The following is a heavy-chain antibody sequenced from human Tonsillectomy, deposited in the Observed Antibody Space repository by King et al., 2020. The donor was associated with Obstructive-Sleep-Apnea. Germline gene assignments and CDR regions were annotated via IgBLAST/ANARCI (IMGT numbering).Heavy chain of an antibody. Sequence: VQLQESGPGLVKPSETLSLTCTVSGGSISSYYWSWIRQPPGKGLEWIGYIYYSGSTNYNPSLKSRVTISVDTSKNQFSLKLSSVTAADTAVYYCARDGRTLYGMDVWGQGTTVTVSS. J-gene: IGHJ6*02. CDR3: ARDGRTLYGMDV. CDR2: IYYSGST. D-gene: IGHD2-2*01. V-gene: IGHV4-59*01. CDR1: GGSISSYY.